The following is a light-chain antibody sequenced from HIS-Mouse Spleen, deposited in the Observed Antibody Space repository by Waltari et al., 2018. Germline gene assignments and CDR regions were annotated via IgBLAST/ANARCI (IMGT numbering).Light chain of an antibody. CDR2: WAS. CDR1: QSVLYSSNNKNY. V-gene: IGKV4-1*01. Sequence: DIVMTQSPDSLAVSLGERATINCKSSQSVLYSSNNKNYLAWYQQKPGQPPKLLIYWASTRESGVPDRFSGSGSGTDFTLTISSLQAEDVAVYYCQQYYSTPFTFGPGTIVDIK. J-gene: IGKJ3*01. CDR3: QQYYSTPFT.